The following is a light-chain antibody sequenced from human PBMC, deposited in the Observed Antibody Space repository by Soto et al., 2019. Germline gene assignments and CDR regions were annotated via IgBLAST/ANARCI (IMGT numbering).Light chain of an antibody. CDR1: QSVSSY. Sequence: IVLTQSPSTLSWSPGERATLSGRASQSVSSYSAWYQQKPGQAPRLLIYDASNRPTDIPARFSGSGSGTEFTLTISILHSEDFAIYYCQQYNNWPLTFGGGTKVDIK. CDR3: QQYNNWPLT. J-gene: IGKJ4*01. CDR2: DAS. V-gene: IGKV3D-15*03.